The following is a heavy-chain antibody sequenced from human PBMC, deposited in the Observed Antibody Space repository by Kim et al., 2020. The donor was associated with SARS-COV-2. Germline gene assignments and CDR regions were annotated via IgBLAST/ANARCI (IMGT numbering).Heavy chain of an antibody. CDR1: GGSFSGYY. V-gene: IGHV4-34*01. D-gene: IGHD4-17*01. CDR2: INHSGST. CDR3: ASDYGDYNGGLDV. Sequence: SETLSLTCAVYGGSFSGYYWSWIRQPPGKGLEWIGEINHSGSTNYNPSLKSRVTISVDTSKNQFSLKLSSVTAADTAVYYCASDYGDYNGGLDVWGQGTTVTVSS. J-gene: IGHJ6*02.